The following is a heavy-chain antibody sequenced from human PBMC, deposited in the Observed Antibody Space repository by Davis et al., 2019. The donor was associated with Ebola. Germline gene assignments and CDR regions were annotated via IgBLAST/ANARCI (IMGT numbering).Heavy chain of an antibody. D-gene: IGHD1-7*01. CDR3: ARDMSNWNYVFDY. V-gene: IGHV3-21*01. CDR2: ISSSNSYI. Sequence: GESLKNSCSASGFTFSSSTMNWVRPAPGKGLEWVSSISSSNSYIYYADSVKGRFTISRDNAKNSLYLQMNSLRAEDTAVYYCARDMSNWNYVFDYWGQGTLVTVSS. J-gene: IGHJ4*02. CDR1: GFTFSSST.